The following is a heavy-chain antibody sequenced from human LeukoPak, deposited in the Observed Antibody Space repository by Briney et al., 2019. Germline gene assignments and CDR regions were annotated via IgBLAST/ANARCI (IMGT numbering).Heavy chain of an antibody. J-gene: IGHJ6*04. CDR3: AELGIAMIGGV. CDR2: ISSSSSYI. D-gene: IGHD3-10*02. Sequence: PGGSLRLSCAASGFTFSTYSMNWVRQAPGKGLEWVSSISSSSSYIYYADSVKGRFTISRDNAKNSLYLQMNSLRAEDTAVYYCAELGIAMIGGVWGKGTTVTISS. CDR1: GFTFSTYS. V-gene: IGHV3-21*01.